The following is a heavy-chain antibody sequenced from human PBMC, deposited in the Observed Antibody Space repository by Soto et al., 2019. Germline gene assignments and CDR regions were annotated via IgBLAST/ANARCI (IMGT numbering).Heavy chain of an antibody. CDR1: GLPLSSYG. V-gene: IGHV3-23*01. D-gene: IGHD4-17*01. CDR3: AGWLRLVYDTTVRKTRP. CDR2: ISGRGGGT. J-gene: IGHJ5*02. Sequence: GGWLRPSCAVAGLPLSSYGMSWVRQGPGWGKKWVSGISGRGGGTYCGDSLKGRFTISRDDSKYTLYMQMNGLRADNPAVYSRAGWLRLVYDTTVRKTRPW.